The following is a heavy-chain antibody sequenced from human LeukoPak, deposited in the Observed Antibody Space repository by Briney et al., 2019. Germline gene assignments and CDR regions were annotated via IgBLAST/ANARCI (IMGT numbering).Heavy chain of an antibody. D-gene: IGHD6-13*01. J-gene: IGHJ4*02. Sequence: GGSLRLSCAASGFTFSSYEMNWVRQAPGKGLEWVSYISSSGSTIYYADSVKGRFTISRDNAKNSLYLQMNSLRAEDTAVYYCAREQQLVRGYFDYWGQGTLVTISS. V-gene: IGHV3-48*03. CDR2: ISSSGSTI. CDR3: AREQQLVRGYFDY. CDR1: GFTFSSYE.